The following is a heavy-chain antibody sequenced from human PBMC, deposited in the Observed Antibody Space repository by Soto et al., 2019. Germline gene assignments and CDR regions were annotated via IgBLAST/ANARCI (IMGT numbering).Heavy chain of an antibody. CDR3: ARDLDSSGWYSDWFDP. CDR1: GYTFTSYA. D-gene: IGHD6-19*01. Sequence: GASVKVSCKASGYTFTSYAMHWVRQAPGQRPEWMGWINAGNGNTKYSQKFQGRVTITRDTSASTAYMELSSLRSEDTAVYYCARDLDSSGWYSDWFDPWGQGTLVTVSS. V-gene: IGHV1-3*01. J-gene: IGHJ5*02. CDR2: INAGNGNT.